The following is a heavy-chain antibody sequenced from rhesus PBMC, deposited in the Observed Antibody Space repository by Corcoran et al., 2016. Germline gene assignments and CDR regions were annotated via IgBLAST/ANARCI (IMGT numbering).Heavy chain of an antibody. Sequence: LQLQESGPGLLKPCETLSLTCAVPVGSIRSTWWSWIRQPPGKGLAWIGRISGSGGTTSYNPSLKSRVTISTDTSKNQFYLRLSSVTAADTAVYYCARTYCSGTYCTIGYNRFDVWGPGVLVTVSS. CDR1: VGSIRSTW. CDR2: ISGSGGTT. J-gene: IGHJ5-1*01. V-gene: IGHV4-173*01. CDR3: ARTYCSGTYCTIGYNRFDV. D-gene: IGHD2-15*01.